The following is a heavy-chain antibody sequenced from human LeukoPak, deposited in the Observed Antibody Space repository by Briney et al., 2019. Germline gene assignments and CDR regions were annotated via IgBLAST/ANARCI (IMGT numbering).Heavy chain of an antibody. CDR2: SYYTGTT. CDR1: EGSISSDTYY. D-gene: IGHD2-21*02. J-gene: IGHJ4*02. CDR3: ARHGGQGDRTIDY. V-gene: IGHV4-39*01. Sequence: SETLSLTCTVSEGSISSDTYYWGWIRQPPGKGLEWIGTSYYTGTTYYNPSLRSRVTISVDTSKNQFSLKLRSVTAADTAVYYCARHGGQGDRTIDYWGQGTLVTVSS.